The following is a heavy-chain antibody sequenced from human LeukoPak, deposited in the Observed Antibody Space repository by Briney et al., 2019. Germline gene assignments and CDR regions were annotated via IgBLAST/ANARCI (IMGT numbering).Heavy chain of an antibody. J-gene: IGHJ4*02. D-gene: IGHD1-14*01. CDR2: ISSSSSTI. CDR3: ASLMSRVIVTGDFDN. Sequence: HPGGSLRLSCAASGFTFSSYSMNWVRQAPGKGLEWVSYISSSSSTIYYADSVKGRFTISRDNAKNSLYLQMNSLRAEDTAVYYCASLMSRVIVTGDFDNWGQGTLVTVSS. CDR1: GFTFSSYS. V-gene: IGHV3-48*01.